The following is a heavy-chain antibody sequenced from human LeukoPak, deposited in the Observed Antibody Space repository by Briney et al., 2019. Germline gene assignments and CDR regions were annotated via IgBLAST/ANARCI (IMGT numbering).Heavy chain of an antibody. CDR2: ISAYNGNT. J-gene: IGHJ4*02. V-gene: IGHV1-18*01. Sequence: GASVKVSCKASGYTFTSYGISWVRQAPGQGLEWMGWISAYNGNTNYAQKLQGRVTMTTDTSTSTAYMELRSLRSDDTAVYYCARDLRPDDFWSGYYGYWGQGTLVTVSS. CDR3: ARDLRPDDFWSGYYGY. CDR1: GYTFTSYG. D-gene: IGHD3-3*01.